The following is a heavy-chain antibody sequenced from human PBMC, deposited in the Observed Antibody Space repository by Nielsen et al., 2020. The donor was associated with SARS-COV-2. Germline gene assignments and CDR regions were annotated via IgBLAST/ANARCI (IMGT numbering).Heavy chain of an antibody. Sequence: SETLSLTCGVYGGSFSGYYWSWIRQPPGKGLEWIGEINHSGSTNYNPSLKSRVTISVDTSMNQFSLKLTSVTAADTAVYYCAGISSALDYWGQGTLVTVSS. J-gene: IGHJ4*02. CDR2: INHSGST. V-gene: IGHV4-34*01. CDR3: AGISSALDY. CDR1: GGSFSGYY. D-gene: IGHD3-22*01.